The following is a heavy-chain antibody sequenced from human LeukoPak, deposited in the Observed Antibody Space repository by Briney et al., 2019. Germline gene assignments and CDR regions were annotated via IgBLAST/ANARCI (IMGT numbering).Heavy chain of an antibody. D-gene: IGHD6-19*01. CDR3: ARVQGSSGPGIFEY. Sequence: GGSLRLSCAASGFTFSSYWMHWVRQAPGKGLEWVANIKQDGSEKFYVDSVKGRFTISRDNAKKSLYLQMNSLRVEDTAVYYCARVQGSSGPGIFEYWGQGTLVTVSS. CDR1: GFTFSSYW. V-gene: IGHV3-7*01. J-gene: IGHJ4*02. CDR2: IKQDGSEK.